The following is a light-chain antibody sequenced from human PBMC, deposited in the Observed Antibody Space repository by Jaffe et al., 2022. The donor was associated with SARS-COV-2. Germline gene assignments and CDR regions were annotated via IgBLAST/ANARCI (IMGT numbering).Light chain of an antibody. J-gene: IGLJ1*01. CDR1: NSDIGRYNY. CDR2: DVS. V-gene: IGLV2-14*03. CDR3: TSYTSSGALV. Sequence: QSALTQPASVSGSPGQSITISCTGSNSDIGRYNYVSWYQHHPGKAPKLMIYDVSNRPSGVSDRFSGSKSGNTASLTISGLQADDESDYYCTSYTSSGALVFGTGTKVTVL.